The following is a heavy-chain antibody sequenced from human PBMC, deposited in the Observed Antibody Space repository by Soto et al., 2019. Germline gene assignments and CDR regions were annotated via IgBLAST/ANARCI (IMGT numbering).Heavy chain of an antibody. Sequence: PGGSLRLSCAASGFTFTSYAMHWVRQAPGTGLEWVALISYDGNNKYYADSVKGRFTISRDNSKNTVYLQMNSLRPEDTAAYYCAREEEYSSSSDYYGMDIWGQGTTVTVSS. D-gene: IGHD6-6*01. CDR2: ISYDGNNK. V-gene: IGHV3-30-3*01. CDR3: AREEEYSSSSDYYGMDI. J-gene: IGHJ6*02. CDR1: GFTFTSYA.